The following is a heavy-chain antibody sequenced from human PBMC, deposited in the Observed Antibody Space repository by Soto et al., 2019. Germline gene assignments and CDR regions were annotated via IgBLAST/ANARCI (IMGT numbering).Heavy chain of an antibody. Sequence: GSLRLSCAASGFTFSNYAMHWVRQAPGKGLEWVAVISYDGSDKYNANSVKGRFTISRDNSKNTLYLQMNSLRAEDTAVYYCARDTGPNGYNYYYFGMDVWGQGTTVTVSS. D-gene: IGHD5-18*01. V-gene: IGHV3-30-3*01. CDR2: ISYDGSDK. CDR3: ARDTGPNGYNYYYFGMDV. J-gene: IGHJ6*02. CDR1: GFTFSNYA.